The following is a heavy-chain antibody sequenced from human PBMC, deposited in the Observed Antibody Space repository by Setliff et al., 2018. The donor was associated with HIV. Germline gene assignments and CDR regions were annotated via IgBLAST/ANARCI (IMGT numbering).Heavy chain of an antibody. CDR1: GFTFSNYA. CDR2: ISYEESNK. D-gene: IGHD1-26*01. Sequence: PGGSLRLSCVASGFTFSNYAMHWVRQAPGKGLEWVTVISYEESNKYYGDSVKGRFTISRDNSKNTLYLQMNSLRAEDTAVYYCARGPNRYSGTYSYYYYMDVWGKGTTVTVS. CDR3: ARGPNRYSGTYSYYYYMDV. J-gene: IGHJ6*03. V-gene: IGHV3-30*01.